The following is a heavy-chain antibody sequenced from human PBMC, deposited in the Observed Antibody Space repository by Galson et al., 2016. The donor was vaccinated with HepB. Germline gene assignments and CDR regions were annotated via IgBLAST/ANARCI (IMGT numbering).Heavy chain of an antibody. Sequence: SVKVSCKASGCTFSTYAISWVRQAPGQGLEWMGGIITISGPADYAQKFQGRFTLTADESTTSSYMELSSLRSEDPAVYYCARRGAIGSEFDYWGQGTLVTVSS. CDR3: ARRGAIGSEFDY. CDR1: GCTFSTYA. D-gene: IGHD5/OR15-5a*01. J-gene: IGHJ4*02. CDR2: IITISGPA. V-gene: IGHV1-69*13.